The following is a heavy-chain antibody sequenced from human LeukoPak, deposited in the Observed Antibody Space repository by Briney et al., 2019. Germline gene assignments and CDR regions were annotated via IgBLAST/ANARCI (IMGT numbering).Heavy chain of an antibody. CDR1: GGSISSSSYY. CDR2: IYYSGST. V-gene: IGHV4-39*07. D-gene: IGHD1-26*01. CDR3: ARVLELIDY. Sequence: PSETLSLTCTVSGGSISSSSYYWGWIRQPPGKGLEWIGSIYYSGSTYYNPSLKSRLTISVDTSKNQFSLKLSSVTAADTAVYYCARVLELIDYWGQGTLVTVSS. J-gene: IGHJ4*02.